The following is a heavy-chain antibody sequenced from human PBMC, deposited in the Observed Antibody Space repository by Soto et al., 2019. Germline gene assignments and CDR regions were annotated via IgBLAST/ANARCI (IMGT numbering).Heavy chain of an antibody. CDR3: ARERRGIYCGAGTCYSPDY. CDR1: GGSIRDYQ. D-gene: IGHD2-15*01. Sequence: QVPLQESGPALVKPSATLSLTCSISGGSIRDYQWNWIRQPPGKGLEWIGYLHHSGRTNYNPSLNSRVTISRDTSAMQFSLRLRCVAAADTAVYYCARERRGIYCGAGTCYSPDYWGPGTLVTVSS. V-gene: IGHV4-59*01. J-gene: IGHJ4*02. CDR2: LHHSGRT.